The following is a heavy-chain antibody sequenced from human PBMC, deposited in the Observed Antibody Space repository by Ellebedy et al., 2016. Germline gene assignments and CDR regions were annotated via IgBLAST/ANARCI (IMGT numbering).Heavy chain of an antibody. Sequence: GGSLRLXXTASGLNFNTFFMTWVRQAPGKGLEWVSTMRGDGAKTHLADSVKGRFTMSRDNSEYMLYLQMNSLRGEDTAVYYCRVGHYSNVWGQGTRVTVSS. J-gene: IGHJ4*02. CDR2: MRGDGAKT. CDR3: RVGHYSNV. CDR1: GLNFNTFF. D-gene: IGHD2-15*01. V-gene: IGHV3-23*01.